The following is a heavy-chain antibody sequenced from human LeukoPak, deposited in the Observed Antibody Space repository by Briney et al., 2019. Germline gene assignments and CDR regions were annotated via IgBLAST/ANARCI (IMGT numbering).Heavy chain of an antibody. CDR2: IYYSGST. D-gene: IGHD2-2*01. V-gene: IGHV4-59*01. Sequence: SETLSLTCTVSGGSISSYYWSWLRQPPGKGLEWIGYIYYSGSTNYNPSLKSRVTISVDTSKNQFSLKLSSVTAADTAVYYCARGYCSSTSCLIGDYYFDYWGQGTLVTVSS. CDR3: ARGYCSSTSCLIGDYYFDY. CDR1: GGSISSYY. J-gene: IGHJ4*02.